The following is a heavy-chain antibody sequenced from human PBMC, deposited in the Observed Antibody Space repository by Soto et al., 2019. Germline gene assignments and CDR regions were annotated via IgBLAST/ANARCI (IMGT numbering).Heavy chain of an antibody. D-gene: IGHD3-16*01. CDR2: VYSSGST. CDR3: ARAPRTAVGGGDY. V-gene: IGHV4-61*03. CDR1: GASVSSGTYF. J-gene: IGHJ4*02. Sequence: QVQLQESGPGLVKPSETLSLTCTVSGASVSSGTYFWSWIRLPPGKGLEWIAYVYSSGSTNYNPSPKSRVPISVETSQNHFSLKLRSVTAGDTALYYCARAPRTAVGGGDYWGQGILVTVSS.